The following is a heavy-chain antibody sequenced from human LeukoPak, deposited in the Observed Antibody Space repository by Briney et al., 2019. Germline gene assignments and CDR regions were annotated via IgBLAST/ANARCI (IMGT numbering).Heavy chain of an antibody. CDR1: GFTFSSYS. CDR3: ARVTGPASYYYYGMDV. Sequence: PGGSLRLSCAASGFTFSSYSMNWVRQAPGKGLEWVSSISSSSSYIYYADSVKGRSTISRDNAKNSLYLQMNSLRAEDTAVYYCARVTGPASYYYYGMDVWGQGTTVTVSS. V-gene: IGHV3-21*01. CDR2: ISSSSSYI. J-gene: IGHJ6*02.